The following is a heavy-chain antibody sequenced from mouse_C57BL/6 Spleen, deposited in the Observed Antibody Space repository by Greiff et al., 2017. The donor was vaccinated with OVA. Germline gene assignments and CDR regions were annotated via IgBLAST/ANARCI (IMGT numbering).Heavy chain of an antibody. CDR2: IYPGSGST. CDR3: ARIGLRRDYAMDY. Sequence: VQLQQPGAELVKPGASVKMSCKASGYTFTSYWITWVKQRPGQGLEWIGDIYPGSGSTNYNEKFKSKAPLTVDTSSSTAYMQLSSLTSENSEVYDGARIGLRRDYAMDYWGQGTSVTVSS. D-gene: IGHD3-1*01. J-gene: IGHJ4*01. CDR1: GYTFTSYW. V-gene: IGHV1-55*01.